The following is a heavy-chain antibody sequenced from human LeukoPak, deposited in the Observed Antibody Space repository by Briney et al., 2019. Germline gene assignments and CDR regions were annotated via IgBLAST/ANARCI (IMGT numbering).Heavy chain of an antibody. CDR3: ARDKVLGLFDTFDV. CDR2: ISSIGGST. J-gene: IGHJ3*01. CDR1: GFIFSSYA. D-gene: IGHD2-21*01. V-gene: IGHV3-64*01. Sequence: GGSLRLSCAASGFIFSSYAMYWVRQAPGKGLEFVSAISSIGGSTYYANSVKGRFTISRGNSKNTLYLQMGSLRAEDMAVYHCARDKVLGLFDTFDVWGQGTMVTVSS.